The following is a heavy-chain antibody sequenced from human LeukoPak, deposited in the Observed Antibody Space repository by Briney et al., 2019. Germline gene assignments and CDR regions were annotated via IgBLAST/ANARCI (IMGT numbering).Heavy chain of an antibody. CDR3: ARHPPTFCQPEYFFDS. CDR1: GFTFSSYS. J-gene: IGHJ4*02. CDR2: ISSSSSYI. V-gene: IGHV3-21*01. Sequence: PGGSLRLSCAASGFTFSSYSMNWVRQAPGKGLEWVSSISSSSSYIYCADSVKGRFTISRDNAKNSLYLQMNSLRAEDTAVYYCARHPPTFCQPEYFFDSWGQGNLVTVSS. D-gene: IGHD1-14*01.